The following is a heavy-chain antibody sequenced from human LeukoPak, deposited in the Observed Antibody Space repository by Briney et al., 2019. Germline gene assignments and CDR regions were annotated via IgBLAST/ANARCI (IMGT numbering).Heavy chain of an antibody. CDR3: AIDRRY. Sequence: GGSLGLSCAASGFTFSHHDMNWVRQAPGKGLEWVSYIGSGGRTIYYADSVKGRFTISRDNARNSLYLQMNSLRAEDTAVYYCAIDRRYWGQGTLVTVSS. V-gene: IGHV3-48*03. CDR1: GFTFSHHD. CDR2: IGSGGRTI. J-gene: IGHJ4*02.